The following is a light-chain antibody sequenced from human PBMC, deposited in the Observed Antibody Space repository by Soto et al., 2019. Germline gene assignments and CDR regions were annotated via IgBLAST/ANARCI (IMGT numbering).Light chain of an antibody. CDR2: EVT. CDR1: SSDVGNYIF. V-gene: IGLV2-23*02. Sequence: QSALTQPASVSGSPGQSITISCTGTSSDVGNYIFVSWYQQHPGKAPKLVIYEVTKRPSGVSDRFSGSKSGNTASPTISGLQAEDEAEYFCCSYAGTSTGVFGGGTKLTVL. J-gene: IGLJ3*02. CDR3: CSYAGTSTGV.